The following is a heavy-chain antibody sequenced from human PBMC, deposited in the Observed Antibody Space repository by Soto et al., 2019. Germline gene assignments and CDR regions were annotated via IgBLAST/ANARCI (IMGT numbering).Heavy chain of an antibody. CDR1: GGSISSGDYY. Sequence: QVQLQESGPGLVKPSQTLSLTCTVSGGSISSGDYYWSWIRQPPGKGLEWIGYIYYSGCTYYNPSLMSRVTTSVDTSKNQFSLKLSSVTAADTAVYYCARVADCSGGRCYFSVDYWGQGTLVTVSS. CDR2: IYYSGCT. J-gene: IGHJ4*02. CDR3: ARVADCSGGRCYFSVDY. D-gene: IGHD2-15*01. V-gene: IGHV4-30-4*01.